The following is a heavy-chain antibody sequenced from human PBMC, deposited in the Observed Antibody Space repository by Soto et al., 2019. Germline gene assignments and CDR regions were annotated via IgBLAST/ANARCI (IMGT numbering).Heavy chain of an antibody. V-gene: IGHV1-69*01. D-gene: IGHD6-6*01. CDR1: GGTFSNYV. CDR2: IIVMFGAA. CDR3: AKDVYSSSSGLGDYYGMDV. Sequence: QVQLVQSGAEVKKPGSSVKVSCKASGGTFSNYVISWVRQAPGQGLEWMGGIIVMFGAANYAQKFQGRVTITADESTSTAYMELSGLRPEDSAVYYCAKDVYSSSSGLGDYYGMDVWGQGTAVTVSS. J-gene: IGHJ6*02.